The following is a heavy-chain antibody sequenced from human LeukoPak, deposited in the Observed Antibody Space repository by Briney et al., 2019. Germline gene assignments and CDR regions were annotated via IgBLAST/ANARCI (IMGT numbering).Heavy chain of an antibody. V-gene: IGHV4-34*01. CDR3: ASIPYILTG. CDR1: GGSFSGYY. D-gene: IGHD3-9*01. CDR2: INHSGST. Sequence: SETLSLTCAVYGGSFSGYYWSWIRQPPGKGLEWIGEINHSGSTNYNPSLKSRVTISVDTSKNQFSLKLSSVTAADTAVYYCASIPYILTGWGQGTLVTVSS. J-gene: IGHJ4*02.